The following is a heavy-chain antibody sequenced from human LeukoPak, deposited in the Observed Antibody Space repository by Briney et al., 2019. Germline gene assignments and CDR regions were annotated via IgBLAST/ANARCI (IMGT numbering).Heavy chain of an antibody. Sequence: GGSLRLSCVASGFTFSNYALNWVRQAPGKGLEWVGVISYDGSNKYYADSVKGRCTISRDNSKSTLFLLLNSLRGDDTAVYYCAMRTVATCCGGGDYCGRGTLVTVSS. CDR3: AMRTVATCCGGGDY. J-gene: IGHJ4*02. CDR1: GFTFSNYA. V-gene: IGHV3-30-3*01. D-gene: IGHD2-21*01. CDR2: ISYDGSNK.